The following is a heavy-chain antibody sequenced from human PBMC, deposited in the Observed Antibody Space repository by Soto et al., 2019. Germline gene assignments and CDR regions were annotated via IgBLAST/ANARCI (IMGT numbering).Heavy chain of an antibody. D-gene: IGHD3-9*01. CDR1: GFSLSTSGVG. V-gene: IGHV2-5*02. Sequence: QITLKESGPTLVKPTQTLTLTCTFSGFSLSTSGVGVGWIRQPPGKALEWLALIYWDDDKRYSPSLKSRLTHTKDTSKNQVVLTMTNMDPVDTATYYRAHRRYYDILTDNWFDPWGQGTLVTVSS. CDR2: IYWDDDK. J-gene: IGHJ5*02. CDR3: AHRRYYDILTDNWFDP.